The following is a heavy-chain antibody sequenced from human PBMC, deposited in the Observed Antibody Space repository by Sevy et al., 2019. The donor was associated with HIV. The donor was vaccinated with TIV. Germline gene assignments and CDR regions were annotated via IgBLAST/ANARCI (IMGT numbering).Heavy chain of an antibody. CDR1: GFTFSSYG. V-gene: IGHV3-33*06. CDR3: AKDFFSSPADAFDI. J-gene: IGHJ3*02. Sequence: GGSLRLSCAASGFTFSSYGMHWVRQAPGKGLEWVALIWYDGSNKYYGDSVKGRFTISRDNSKNTLYLQMNSLRAEDTAVYYCAKDFFSSPADAFDIWGQGTMVTVSS. D-gene: IGHD2-2*01. CDR2: IWYDGSNK.